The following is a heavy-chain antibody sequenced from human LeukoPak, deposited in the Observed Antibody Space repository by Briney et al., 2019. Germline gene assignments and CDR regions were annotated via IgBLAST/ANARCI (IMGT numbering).Heavy chain of an antibody. J-gene: IGHJ3*02. CDR1: GFTVSTNY. Sequence: GGSLRLSCAASGFTVSTNYMSWVRQAPGKGLEWVSIIYSGGSTYYADSVKGRFTISRDNSKNTLYLQMNSLRAEDTVVYYCATKFGKLVMDAFDIWGQGTRVTVSS. CDR2: IYSGGST. V-gene: IGHV3-53*01. D-gene: IGHD3-10*01. CDR3: ATKFGKLVMDAFDI.